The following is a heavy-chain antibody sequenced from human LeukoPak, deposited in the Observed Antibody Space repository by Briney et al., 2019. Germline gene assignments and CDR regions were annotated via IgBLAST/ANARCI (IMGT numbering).Heavy chain of an antibody. V-gene: IGHV1-69*13. D-gene: IGHD6-19*01. Sequence: AAVKVSCKASGGTFSSYAISWVRQAPGQGLEWMGGIIPIFGTANYEQKFQGRVTITADESTSTAYMELSSLRSEDTAVYYCARGRRIAVAGDRFDYWGQGTLVTVSS. CDR1: GGTFSSYA. J-gene: IGHJ4*02. CDR3: ARGRRIAVAGDRFDY. CDR2: IIPIFGTA.